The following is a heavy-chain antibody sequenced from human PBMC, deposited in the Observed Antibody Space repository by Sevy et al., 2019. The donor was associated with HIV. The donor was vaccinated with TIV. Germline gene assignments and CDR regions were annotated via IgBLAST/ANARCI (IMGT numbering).Heavy chain of an antibody. V-gene: IGHV3-21*01. Sequence: GGSLRLSCAASGFTFSSFGVNWVRQAPGKGLEWVSSISSSNYIYYADSVKGRFTVSRDNAKNSLFLQMNSLRAEDTAVYYCARGWGNPLEFDYWGQGTLVTVSS. CDR2: ISSSNYI. CDR3: ARGWGNPLEFDY. J-gene: IGHJ4*02. CDR1: GFTFSSFG. D-gene: IGHD3-16*01.